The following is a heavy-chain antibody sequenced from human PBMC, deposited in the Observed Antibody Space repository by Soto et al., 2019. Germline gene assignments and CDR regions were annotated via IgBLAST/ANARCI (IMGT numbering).Heavy chain of an antibody. CDR1: GGSISSYY. V-gene: IGHV4-59*01. J-gene: IGHJ4*02. Sequence: SETLSLTCTVSGGSISSYYWSWIRQPPGKGLEWIGYIYYSGSTNYNPSLKSRVTISVDTSKNQFSLKLSSVTAADTAVYYCARTNSGYDSPFFDYWGQGTLVTVSS. D-gene: IGHD5-12*01. CDR2: IYYSGST. CDR3: ARTNSGYDSPFFDY.